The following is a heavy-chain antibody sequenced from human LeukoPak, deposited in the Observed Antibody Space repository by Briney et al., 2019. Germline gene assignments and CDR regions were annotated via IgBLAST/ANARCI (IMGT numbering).Heavy chain of an antibody. V-gene: IGHV3-48*03. Sequence: GGSLRLSCAASGFTFSSYEMNWVRQAPGKGLEWVSYISSSDSTIYYADSVKGRFTISRDNAKNSLYLQMNSLRAEDTAVYYCARDPSLAVAGFFDYWGQGTLVTVSS. CDR1: GFTFSSYE. D-gene: IGHD6-19*01. CDR3: ARDPSLAVAGFFDY. J-gene: IGHJ4*02. CDR2: ISSSDSTI.